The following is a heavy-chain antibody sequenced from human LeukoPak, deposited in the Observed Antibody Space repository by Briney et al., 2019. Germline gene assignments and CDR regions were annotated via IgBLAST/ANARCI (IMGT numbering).Heavy chain of an antibody. CDR3: ARGGYYYYYMDV. CDR1: GYSISSGDY. D-gene: IGHD3-16*01. V-gene: IGHV4-38-2*01. Sequence: SETPSLTCAVSGYSISSGDYWGWIRQPPGKGLEWIGSIYHSGSTYYNPSLKSRVTISVDRSKNQFSLKLSSVTAADTAVYYCARGGYYYYYMDVWGKGTTVTVSS. J-gene: IGHJ6*03. CDR2: IYHSGST.